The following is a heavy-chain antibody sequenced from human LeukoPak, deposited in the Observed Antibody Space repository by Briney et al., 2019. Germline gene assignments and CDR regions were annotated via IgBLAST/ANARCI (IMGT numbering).Heavy chain of an antibody. V-gene: IGHV3-9*01. CDR3: AKDILYGSGRAFDY. CDR1: GFTFDDYA. J-gene: IGHJ4*02. Sequence: PGGSLRLSCAASGFTFDDYAMHWVRQAPGKGLEWVSGISWNSGSIGYADSVKGRFTISRDNAKNSLYLQMNSLRAEDTALYYCAKDILYGSGRAFDYWGQGTLVTVSS. D-gene: IGHD3-10*01. CDR2: ISWNSGSI.